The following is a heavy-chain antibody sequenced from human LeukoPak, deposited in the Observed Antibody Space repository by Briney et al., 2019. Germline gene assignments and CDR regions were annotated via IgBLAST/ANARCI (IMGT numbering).Heavy chain of an antibody. CDR2: ISSAGVST. V-gene: IGHV3-23*01. D-gene: IGHD5-18*01. J-gene: IGHJ5*02. Sequence: PGGTLRLSCAASGFSFNSFGMSWVRQAPGKGLEWVSAISSAGVSTYYADSVKGRFTISRDNSKNTLYLQMNSLRAEDTAVYYCAAVDVDTAFPWGQGTLVTVSS. CDR1: GFSFNSFG. CDR3: AAVDVDTAFP.